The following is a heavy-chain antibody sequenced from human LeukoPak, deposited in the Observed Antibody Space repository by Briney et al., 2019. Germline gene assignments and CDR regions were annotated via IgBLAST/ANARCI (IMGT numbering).Heavy chain of an antibody. Sequence: GGSLRLSCAASGFTFSSYTMSWVRQAPGEGLEWVSSISSSSSYVYYADSVKGRFTISRDNAKNSLYLQVNSLRAEDTAVYYCARVAGYCSSTSNCYFDYWGQGTLVTVSS. D-gene: IGHD2/OR15-2a*01. J-gene: IGHJ4*02. CDR1: GFTFSSYT. V-gene: IGHV3-21*01. CDR2: ISSSSSYV. CDR3: ARVAGYCSSTSNCYFDY.